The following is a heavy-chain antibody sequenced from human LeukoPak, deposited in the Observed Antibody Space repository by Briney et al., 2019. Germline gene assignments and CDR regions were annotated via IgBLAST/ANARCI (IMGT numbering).Heavy chain of an antibody. CDR1: GDSVTSGGYF. Sequence: PSETLSLTCTVSGDSVTSGGYFWTWIRHHPGKGLERIGYIFNSGTTSYNPSLKSRVSISVDTSNNQFSLSLSSVTAADTAVYYCARDVVVTSSPDAFDIWGQGTMVAVSS. V-gene: IGHV4-31*03. J-gene: IGHJ3*02. CDR2: IFNSGTT. D-gene: IGHD2-21*02. CDR3: ARDVVVTSSPDAFDI.